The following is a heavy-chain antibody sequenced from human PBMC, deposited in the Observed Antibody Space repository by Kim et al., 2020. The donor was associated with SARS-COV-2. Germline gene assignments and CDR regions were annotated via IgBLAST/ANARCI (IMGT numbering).Heavy chain of an antibody. CDR3: ARQSNILTGSASYNWFGP. J-gene: IGHJ5*02. V-gene: IGHV4-39*01. D-gene: IGHD3-9*01. Sequence: SETLSLTCTVSGGSISSSYYYWGWIRQPPGKGLQWIGSIYYGGSTYYNPSLKSRVTISVDTSKNQFSLKLSSVTAADTAVYYCARQSNILTGSASYNWFGPWGQGTLVTVSS. CDR1: GGSISSSYYY. CDR2: IYYGGST.